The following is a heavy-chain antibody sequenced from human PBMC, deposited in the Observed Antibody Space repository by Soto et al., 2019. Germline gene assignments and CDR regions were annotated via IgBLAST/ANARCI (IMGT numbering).Heavy chain of an antibody. CDR1: GFTLSGNA. V-gene: IGHV3-30*18. CDR3: AKGGWYTSSSPSDC. Sequence: QVQLVESGGGVVQPGRSLRLSCAASGFTLSGNAMHWVRQAPGKGPEWVAVMSYDGSHQYYADSVKGRFTISRDTYKSTLYLQMNSLRTEDTAVYYCAKGGWYTSSSPSDCWGQGTLVTVSS. J-gene: IGHJ4*02. D-gene: IGHD6-6*01. CDR2: MSYDGSHQ.